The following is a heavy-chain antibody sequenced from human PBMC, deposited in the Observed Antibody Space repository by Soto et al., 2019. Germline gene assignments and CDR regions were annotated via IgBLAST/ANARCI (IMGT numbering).Heavy chain of an antibody. CDR2: IYYPGNT. CDR1: GGSISSGGTGSY. Sequence: QVQLQESGPGLVKPSQTPSLTCTVSGGSISSGGTGSYWTWIRQLPGKGLEWIGYIYYPGNTYYNQSLNGRPNIALDTSEKQFALKLTSVTAADTAVYFCAIGHDAYNVRYWGQGTLVTVSS. V-gene: IGHV4-31*03. D-gene: IGHD1-1*01. J-gene: IGHJ4*02. CDR3: AIGHDAYNVRY.